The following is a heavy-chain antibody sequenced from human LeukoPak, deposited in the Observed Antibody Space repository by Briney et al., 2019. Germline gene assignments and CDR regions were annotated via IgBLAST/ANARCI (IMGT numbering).Heavy chain of an antibody. V-gene: IGHV3-20*01. CDR1: GFTFDDYG. D-gene: IGHD4-17*01. Sequence: GGSLRLSCAASGFTFDDYGMSWVRQAPGKGLEWVSGINWYCGSTGYADSVKGRFTISSDNAKNSLYLQMKSLRAADTDLYHCAREIPDSGDYGRWFDPWGQGTLVTVSS. J-gene: IGHJ5*02. CDR3: AREIPDSGDYGRWFDP. CDR2: INWYCGST.